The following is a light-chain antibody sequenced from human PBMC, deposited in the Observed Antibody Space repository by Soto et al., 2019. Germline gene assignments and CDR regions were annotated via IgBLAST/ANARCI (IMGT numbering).Light chain of an antibody. V-gene: IGKV3-20*01. Sequence: EIVLTQSPGALSLSPGERATLSCRASQSINSNFLAWYQKKPGQATRLLIYVASSRASGTPDRFSGSGSGTAFTLTIRRLEPEDFAVYYCQQYDTAPFKFGPGTKGDIK. CDR2: VAS. J-gene: IGKJ3*01. CDR3: QQYDTAPFK. CDR1: QSINSNF.